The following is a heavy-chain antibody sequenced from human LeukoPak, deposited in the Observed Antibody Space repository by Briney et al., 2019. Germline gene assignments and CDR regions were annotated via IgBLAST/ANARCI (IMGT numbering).Heavy chain of an antibody. D-gene: IGHD3-22*01. V-gene: IGHV4-59*01. CDR3: ARGVSYYYDSSGYEIDY. J-gene: IGHJ4*02. Sequence: PSETLSLTCTVSGGSISSYYWSWIRQPPGKGLEWIGYIYYSGSTNYNPSLKSRVTISVDTSKNQFSLKLSSVTAADTAVYYCARGVSYYYDSSGYEIDYWGQGTLVTVSS. CDR2: IYYSGST. CDR1: GGSISSYY.